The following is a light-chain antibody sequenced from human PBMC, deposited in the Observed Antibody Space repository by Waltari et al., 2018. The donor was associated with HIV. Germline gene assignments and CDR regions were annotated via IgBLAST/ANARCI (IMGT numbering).Light chain of an antibody. J-gene: IGKJ4*01. CDR3: QQYESTPNSPLT. CDR2: WAA. CDR1: QSVLYSSNNKNY. V-gene: IGKV4-1*01. Sequence: DIVMTQSPDSLAVSLGERATINCKSSQSVLYSSNNKNYLAWYQQTPGPPPTLRIYWAATRESGVPDRFSGSGSGTDLTLTIISLQAEDVAVYYCQQYESTPNSPLTFGGGTKVEIK.